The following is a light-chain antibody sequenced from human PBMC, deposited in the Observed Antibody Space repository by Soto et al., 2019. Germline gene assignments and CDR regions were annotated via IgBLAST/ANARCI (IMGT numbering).Light chain of an antibody. Sequence: EVVLTQSPATLSLSPGERATLSCRASQYVSSYLAWYQQKPGQAPRLLIYAASTRATGIPDRFSGSGSGTDFTLTISSLQPEDFATYYCQQSYSIITFGQGTRLEI. CDR1: QYVSSY. CDR3: QQSYSIIT. V-gene: IGKV3-11*01. J-gene: IGKJ5*01. CDR2: AAS.